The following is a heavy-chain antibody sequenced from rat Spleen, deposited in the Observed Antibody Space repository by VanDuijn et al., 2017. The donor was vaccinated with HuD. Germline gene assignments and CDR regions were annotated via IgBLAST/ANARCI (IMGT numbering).Heavy chain of an antibody. CDR2: ITNGGGTT. V-gene: IGHV5-27*01. CDR1: GFTFRNYY. J-gene: IGHJ2*01. Sequence: EVQLVESDGGLVQPGRSLKLSCAASGFTFRNYYMAWVRQAPTKGLEWVASITNGGGTTYYRDSVKGRFTISRDNTKSTLYLQMDSLRSEDTATYYCTRDLGYWGQGVMVTVSS. CDR3: TRDLGY.